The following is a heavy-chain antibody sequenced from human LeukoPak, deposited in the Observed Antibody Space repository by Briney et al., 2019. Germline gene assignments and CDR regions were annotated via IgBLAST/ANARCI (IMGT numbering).Heavy chain of an antibody. D-gene: IGHD3-3*01. Sequence: GGSLRLSCAASGFSFSNYGMHWVRQAPGKGLEWVALIWFDGNNKYYAGSVKDRFTISRDNSKNTLYLQMNSLRAEDTAVYYCASDRGIYDLTHWGQGTLVTVSS. J-gene: IGHJ4*02. CDR2: IWFDGNNK. V-gene: IGHV3-33*01. CDR1: GFSFSNYG. CDR3: ASDRGIYDLTH.